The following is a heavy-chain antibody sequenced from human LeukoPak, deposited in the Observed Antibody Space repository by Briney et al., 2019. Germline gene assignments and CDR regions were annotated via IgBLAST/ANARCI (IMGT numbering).Heavy chain of an antibody. CDR1: GFTFSRDW. J-gene: IGHJ4*02. D-gene: IGHD3-22*01. CDR2: ISDDGSIT. CDR3: ARRYYETNVYDRRFDH. Sequence: PGGSLRLSCAASGFTFSRDWMHWVRQAPGKGPVWVSRISDDGSITTYADSVKGRFTISRDNAKSTMFLQMNSLRAEDTAVYFCARRYYETNVYDRRFDHWGQGILVTVSS. V-gene: IGHV3-74*03.